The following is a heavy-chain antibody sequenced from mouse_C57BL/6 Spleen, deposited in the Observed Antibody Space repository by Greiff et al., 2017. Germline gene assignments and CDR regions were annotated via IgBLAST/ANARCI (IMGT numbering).Heavy chain of an antibody. D-gene: IGHD1-1*02. CDR2: IHPNSGST. V-gene: IGHV1-64*01. CDR1: GYTFTSYW. CDR3: SRNGRTGAWFAY. J-gene: IGHJ3*01. Sequence: QVQLQQPGAELVKPGASVKLSCKASGYTFTSYWMHWVKQRPGQGLEWIGMIHPNSGSTNYNEKFKSKATLTVDKSSSTAYMQLSSLTSEVSAVXYCSRNGRTGAWFAYWGQGTLVTVSA.